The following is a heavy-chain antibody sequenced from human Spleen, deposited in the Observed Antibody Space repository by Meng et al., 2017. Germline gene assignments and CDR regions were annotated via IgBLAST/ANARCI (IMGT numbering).Heavy chain of an antibody. Sequence: SGPTLVKPTQTLTLTCTFSGFSLTTIGVGVGWIRQPPGKALEWLALIYWDDDKRYSPSLKNRLTITKDTSKNQVVLTMTNMEPVDTGTYYCAHSLGGSAYYWYFDLWGRGTLVTVSS. V-gene: IGHV2-5*02. J-gene: IGHJ2*01. D-gene: IGHD3-22*01. CDR1: GFSLTTIGVG. CDR3: AHSLGGSAYYWYFDL. CDR2: IYWDDDK.